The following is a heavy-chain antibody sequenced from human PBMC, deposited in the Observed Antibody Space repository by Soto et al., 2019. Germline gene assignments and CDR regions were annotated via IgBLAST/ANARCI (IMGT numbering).Heavy chain of an antibody. D-gene: IGHD6-19*01. CDR2: INPNGGST. Sequence: QVQVVQSGAEVKKPGASVKVSCKTSGYTFINYHVHWVRQAPGQGLEWMGAINPNGGSTTYAQHLQGRITMTSDASTSTVYMDLSSLRSDDTAVYYCALPKNTLGWYTFWGQGSLVTVS. CDR1: GYTFINYH. CDR3: ALPKNTLGWYTF. V-gene: IGHV1-46*01. J-gene: IGHJ4*02.